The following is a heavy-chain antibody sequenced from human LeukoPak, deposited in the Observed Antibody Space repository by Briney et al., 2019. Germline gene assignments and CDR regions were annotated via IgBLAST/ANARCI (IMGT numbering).Heavy chain of an antibody. CDR2: ISYDGSNK. D-gene: IGHD6-19*01. Sequence: GGSLRLSCAASGFTFSSYGLHWVRQAPGKGLEWVAVISYDGSNKYYADSVKGRFTISRDNSKNTLYLQMNSLRAEDTAVYYCAKAGSGWYSPLDYWGQGTLVTVSS. CDR1: GFTFSSYG. J-gene: IGHJ4*02. CDR3: AKAGSGWYSPLDY. V-gene: IGHV3-30*18.